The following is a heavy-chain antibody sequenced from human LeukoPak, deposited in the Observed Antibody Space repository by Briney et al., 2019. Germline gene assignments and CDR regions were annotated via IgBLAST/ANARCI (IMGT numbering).Heavy chain of an antibody. CDR2: ISNSGGST. Sequence: QPGGSLRLSCSASAFTFSSYTMSSVRPAPGKGLEWVSAISNSGGSTYYADSVKGRFTISRDNSKNTLHLQMNSLRAEDTAVYYCAKDGYVSWAYQLSHFDYWGQGTLVTVSS. CDR1: AFTFSSYT. J-gene: IGHJ4*02. V-gene: IGHV3-23*01. D-gene: IGHD2-2*03. CDR3: AKDGYVSWAYQLSHFDY.